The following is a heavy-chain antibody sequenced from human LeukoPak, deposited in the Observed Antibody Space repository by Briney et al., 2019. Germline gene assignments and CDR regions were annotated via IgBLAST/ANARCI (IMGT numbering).Heavy chain of an antibody. CDR3: ARGGGANYYDSSGPFNWFDP. J-gene: IGHJ5*02. D-gene: IGHD3-22*01. V-gene: IGHV4-39*07. Sequence: SETLSLTCTVSGGSISGGSYYWGWIRQPPGKGLEWIGSDYYSGSTYYNPSLKSRVTISLDTSTNQFSLKLSSVTAADTAVYYCARGGGANYYDSSGPFNWFDPWGQGTLVTVSS. CDR2: DYYSGST. CDR1: GGSISGGSYY.